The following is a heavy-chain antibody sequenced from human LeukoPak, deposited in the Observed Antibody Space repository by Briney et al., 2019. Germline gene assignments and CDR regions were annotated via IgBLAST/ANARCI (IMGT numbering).Heavy chain of an antibody. V-gene: IGHV3-21*01. CDR1: GFTFSSYS. CDR3: ARGESYDILTGYYQNWFDP. J-gene: IGHJ5*02. CDR2: ISSSSSYI. Sequence: GGSLRLSCAASGFTFSSYSMNWVRQAPGKGLEWVSSISSSSSYIYYADSMKGRFTISRDNAKNSLYLQMNSLRAEDTAVYYCARGESYDILTGYYQNWFDPWGQGTLVTVSS. D-gene: IGHD3-9*01.